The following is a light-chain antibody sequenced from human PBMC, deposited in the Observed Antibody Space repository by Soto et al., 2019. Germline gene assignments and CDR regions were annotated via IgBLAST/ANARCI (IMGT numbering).Light chain of an antibody. CDR1: QSISSY. J-gene: IGKJ1*01. V-gene: IGKV1-39*01. Sequence: DIQMTQSPSSLSASVGDRATITCRASQSISSYLNWYQQKPGKAPKLLIYAASSLQSGVPSRFSGSGSGTDFTLTISSLQPEDFATYYCQQRYSTPRTVGQGTKVDIK. CDR2: AAS. CDR3: QQRYSTPRT.